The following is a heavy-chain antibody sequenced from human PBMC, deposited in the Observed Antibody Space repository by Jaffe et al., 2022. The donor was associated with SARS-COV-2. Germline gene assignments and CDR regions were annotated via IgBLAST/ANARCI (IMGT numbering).Heavy chain of an antibody. CDR3: ARDRGEQQLSLSSGYFDY. D-gene: IGHD6-13*01. CDR2: IIPIFGTA. V-gene: IGHV1-69*01. Sequence: QVQLVQSGAEVKKPGSSVKVSCKASGGTFSSYAISWVRQAPGQGLEWMGGIIPIFGTANYAQKFQGRVTITADESTSTAYMELSSLRSEDTAVYYCARDRGEQQLSLSSGYFDYWGQGTLVTVSS. CDR1: GGTFSSYA. J-gene: IGHJ4*02.